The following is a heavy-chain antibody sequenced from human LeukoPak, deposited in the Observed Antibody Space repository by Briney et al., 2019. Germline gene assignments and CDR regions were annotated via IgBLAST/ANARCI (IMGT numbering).Heavy chain of an antibody. Sequence: ASVKVSCKASGYSFTTYGIGWVRQVPGQGLEWMGWISDYKGNTNYAQKFQGRVTLTTDTSTSTAYMELRSLRSDDTAVYYCARLRRRRWELPIDAFDIWGQGTMVTVSS. J-gene: IGHJ3*02. D-gene: IGHD3-10*01. V-gene: IGHV1-18*01. CDR1: GYSFTTYG. CDR2: ISDYKGNT. CDR3: ARLRRRRWELPIDAFDI.